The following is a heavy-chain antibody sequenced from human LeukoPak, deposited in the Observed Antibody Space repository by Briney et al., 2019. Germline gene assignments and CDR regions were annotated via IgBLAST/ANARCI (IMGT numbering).Heavy chain of an antibody. J-gene: IGHJ5*02. D-gene: IGHD4-17*01. V-gene: IGHV4-4*07. CDR1: GGSLSSYY. CDR3: ARGFFYGDYP. CDR2: IYTGGST. Sequence: SETLSLTCTVSGGSLSSYYWSWLRQPAGKGLEWIGHIYTGGSTSYNPSLTRRVTMSVDTSKNQCSLKLSSVTAADTAVYYCARGFFYGDYPWGQGILVSVSS.